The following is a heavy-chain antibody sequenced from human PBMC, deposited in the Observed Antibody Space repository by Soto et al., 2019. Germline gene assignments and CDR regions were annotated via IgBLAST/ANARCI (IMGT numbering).Heavy chain of an antibody. D-gene: IGHD3-10*01. J-gene: IGHJ6*02. Sequence: SVKVSCKASGGTFSSYAISWVRQAPGQGLEWMGGIIPIFGTANYAQKFQGRVTITADESTSTAYMELSSLRSEDTAVYYCARGFRAYYYGSGSYQKIPTYYYGMDVWGQGTTVTVSS. CDR1: GGTFSSYA. CDR3: ARGFRAYYYGSGSYQKIPTYYYGMDV. V-gene: IGHV1-69*13. CDR2: IIPIFGTA.